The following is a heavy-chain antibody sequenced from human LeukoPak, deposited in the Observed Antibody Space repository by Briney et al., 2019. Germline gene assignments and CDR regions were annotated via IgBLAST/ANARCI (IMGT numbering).Heavy chain of an antibody. CDR3: ARGDIPDF. Sequence: PSETLSLTCGVSGYSISSGYYWGWIRQSPGEGLEWIGSIFHSGKTYYNLSLKSRVTISVDTSKNQFSLKLSSVTAADTAVYYCARGDIPDFWGQGTLVTVSS. V-gene: IGHV4-38-2*01. CDR1: GYSISSGYY. CDR2: IFHSGKT. D-gene: IGHD2-21*01. J-gene: IGHJ4*02.